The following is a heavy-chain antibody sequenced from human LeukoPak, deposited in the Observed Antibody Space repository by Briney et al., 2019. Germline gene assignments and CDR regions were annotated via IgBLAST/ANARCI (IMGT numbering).Heavy chain of an antibody. CDR2: IYYNGGT. CDR3: ARQGRYMAAAGFPNFDY. CDR1: GGSISSYY. D-gene: IGHD6-13*01. V-gene: IGHV4-59*08. J-gene: IGHJ4*02. Sequence: PSETLSLTCTVSGGSISSYYWSRIRQPPGKGLEWIGYIYYNGGTNYNRSLKSRVTISVDTSKNQFSLTLSSVTAADAAVYYCARQGRYMAAAGFPNFDYWGQGALVTVSS.